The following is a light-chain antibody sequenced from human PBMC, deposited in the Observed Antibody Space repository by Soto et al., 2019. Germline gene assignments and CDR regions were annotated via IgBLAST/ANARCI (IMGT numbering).Light chain of an antibody. CDR2: KAS. Sequence: DIQLTQSPSTLSASVGDRVTITCRASQSVNTWLAWFQQKPGKAPKLLIYKASTLESGVPSRFNGSGSGTEFTLTITSLLPDDFATYYCQQYDGYSKSFGQGTKV. V-gene: IGKV1-5*03. J-gene: IGKJ1*01. CDR1: QSVNTW. CDR3: QQYDGYSKS.